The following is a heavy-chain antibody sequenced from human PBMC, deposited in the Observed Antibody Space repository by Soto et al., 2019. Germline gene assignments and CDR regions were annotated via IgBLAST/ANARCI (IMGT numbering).Heavy chain of an antibody. CDR2: IYWDGDK. Sequence: QITLKVSGPTLVKPTQTLTLTCTFSGFSLSTRGVGVGWIRQPPGKALEWLALIYWDGDKRHNPSLESRYTITKDTSRNQVVLTLTNMDPVDTATYCCAHRQGTPYFDYWGQGTLVTVSS. J-gene: IGHJ4*02. D-gene: IGHD3-10*01. CDR1: GFSLSTRGVG. V-gene: IGHV2-5*02. CDR3: AHRQGTPYFDY.